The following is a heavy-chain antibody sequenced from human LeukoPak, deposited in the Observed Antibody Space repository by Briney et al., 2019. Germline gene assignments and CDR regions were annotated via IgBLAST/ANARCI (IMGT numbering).Heavy chain of an antibody. CDR2: ISDTGGRT. Sequence: GGSLRLSCAAAGFTFSSYAVSWVRQAPGRGLECVSTISDTGGRTYYADSVKGRFTISRDNSKNTLYLQMNSLRAEDTDIYYCAKGTMYYHILDYWGQGTLVTVSS. CDR1: GFTFSSYA. V-gene: IGHV3-23*01. D-gene: IGHD3-9*01. J-gene: IGHJ4*02. CDR3: AKGTMYYHILDY.